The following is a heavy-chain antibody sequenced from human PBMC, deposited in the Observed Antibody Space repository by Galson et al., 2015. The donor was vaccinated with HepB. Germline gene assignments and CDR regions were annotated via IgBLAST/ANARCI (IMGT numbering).Heavy chain of an antibody. D-gene: IGHD6-19*01. Sequence: SLRLSCAASGFPFTSYALTWVRQVPGRGLEWVSVINDDGSTTHYADSVKGRFTISRDNPENTVYLQMNSLRAEDTAVYYCAKGITDNGWPDDAFDTWGQGTMVTV. CDR2: INDDGSTT. J-gene: IGHJ3*02. V-gene: IGHV3-23*01. CDR1: GFPFTSYA. CDR3: AKGITDNGWPDDAFDT.